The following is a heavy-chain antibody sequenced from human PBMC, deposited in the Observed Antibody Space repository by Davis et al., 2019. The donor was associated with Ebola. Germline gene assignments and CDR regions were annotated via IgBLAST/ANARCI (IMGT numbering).Heavy chain of an antibody. J-gene: IGHJ4*02. CDR3: AKGSDPLTIYHIDY. Sequence: PGGSLRLSCAASGFTFSSYAMSWVRQAPGKGLEWVSAISGSGGSTYYADSVKGRFTISRDNSKNTLYLQMNSLRAEDTAVYYCAKGSDPLTIYHIDYWGQGTLVTVSS. V-gene: IGHV3-23*01. CDR1: GFTFSSYA. CDR2: ISGSGGST. D-gene: IGHD3-10*01.